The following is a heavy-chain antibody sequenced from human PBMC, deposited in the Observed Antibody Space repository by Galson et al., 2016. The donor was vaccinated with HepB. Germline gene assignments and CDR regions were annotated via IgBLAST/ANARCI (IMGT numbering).Heavy chain of an antibody. CDR1: GFTFSSNW. CDR3: TRGLGYCSGGSCHSPDY. J-gene: IGHJ4*02. V-gene: IGHV3-74*01. Sequence: SLRLSCAASGFTFSSNWMHWVRQAPGKGLMWVSRITYDASGTSYADSVKGRFTISRDNAKNTLYLQMNCLRAEDTAVYYCTRGLGYCSGGSCHSPDYWGQGVLVTVSS. D-gene: IGHD2-15*01. CDR2: ITYDASGT.